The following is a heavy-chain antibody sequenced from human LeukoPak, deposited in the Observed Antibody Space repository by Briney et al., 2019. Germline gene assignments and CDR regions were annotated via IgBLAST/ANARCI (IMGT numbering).Heavy chain of an antibody. Sequence: SETLSLTCTVSGGSISSSSYYWGWIRQPPGKGLEWIGEIYHSGSTNYNPSLKSRVTISVDKSKNQFSLKLSSVTAADTAVYYCARRLWFGEQPFDYWGQGTLVTVSS. J-gene: IGHJ4*02. CDR1: GGSISSSSYY. CDR2: IYHSGST. V-gene: IGHV4-39*01. D-gene: IGHD3-10*01. CDR3: ARRLWFGEQPFDY.